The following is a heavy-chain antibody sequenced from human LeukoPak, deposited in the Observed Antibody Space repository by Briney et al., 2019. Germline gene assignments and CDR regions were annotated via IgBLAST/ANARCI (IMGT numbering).Heavy chain of an antibody. CDR2: IYYRGST. CDR3: ARDSSTWWFDF. CDR1: GDSISSSY. D-gene: IGHD2-8*02. J-gene: IGHJ4*02. Sequence: SETLSLTCTVSGDSISSSYWSWIRRPPGKPLEWVGYIYYRGSTDYNPSLKSRVTISVDTSKNQFSLNLSSVTAADTAVYYCARDSSTWWFDFWGQGTLVTVSS. V-gene: IGHV4-59*01.